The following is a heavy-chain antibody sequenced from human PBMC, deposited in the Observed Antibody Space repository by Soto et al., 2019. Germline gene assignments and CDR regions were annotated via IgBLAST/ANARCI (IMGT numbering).Heavy chain of an antibody. V-gene: IGHV1-69*13. CDR1: GGTFSSYA. D-gene: IGHD5-18*01. Sequence: SVKVSCKASGGTFSSYAISWVRQAPGQGLEWMGGIIPIFGTANYAQKFQGRVTITADESTSTAYMELSSLRSEDTAVYYCAQNSYGKYYFDYWGQGTLVTVSS. J-gene: IGHJ4*02. CDR2: IIPIFGTA. CDR3: AQNSYGKYYFDY.